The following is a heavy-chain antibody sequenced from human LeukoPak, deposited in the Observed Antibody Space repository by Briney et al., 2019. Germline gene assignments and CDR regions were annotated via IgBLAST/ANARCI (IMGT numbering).Heavy chain of an antibody. V-gene: IGHV1-18*01. CDR3: ARAGPYDFWSGYWLDI. D-gene: IGHD3-3*01. CDR1: GYTFTSYG. CDR2: ISAYNGNT. Sequence: ASVKVSCKASGYTFTSYGISWVRQAPGQGLEWMGWISAYNGNTNYAQKLQGRVTMTTDTPTSTAYMELRSLRSDDTAVYYCARAGPYDFWSGYWLDIWGQGTMVTVSS. J-gene: IGHJ3*02.